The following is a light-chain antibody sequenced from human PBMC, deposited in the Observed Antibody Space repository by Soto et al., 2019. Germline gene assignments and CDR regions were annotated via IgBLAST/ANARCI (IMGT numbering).Light chain of an antibody. Sequence: DIQMTQSPSSLSASVGERVTITCRASQGISNYLAWYQQKPGKVPKLLIYAASTLQSGVPSRFSGRGSGTDFTLTISSLQPEDVATYYCQEYNSALWTFGQGTKVEIK. CDR2: AAS. J-gene: IGKJ1*01. CDR1: QGISNY. CDR3: QEYNSALWT. V-gene: IGKV1-27*01.